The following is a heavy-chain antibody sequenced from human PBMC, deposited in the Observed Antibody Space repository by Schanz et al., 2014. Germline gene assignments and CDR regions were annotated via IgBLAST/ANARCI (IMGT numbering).Heavy chain of an antibody. V-gene: IGHV3-13*01. CDR1: GFTLSNSD. D-gene: IGHD1-1*01. Sequence: EVQLVESGGGLVQPGGSLRLSCAASGFTLSNSDMHWVRQGPGKGLEWVSTIGSLGDTYYPDSVKVRFTDSRNSGQNSLYRQMNNLRAGDTGVYYCARGTDRNLHYWGQGALVTVSS. J-gene: IGHJ4*02. CDR2: IGSLGDT. CDR3: ARGTDRNLHY.